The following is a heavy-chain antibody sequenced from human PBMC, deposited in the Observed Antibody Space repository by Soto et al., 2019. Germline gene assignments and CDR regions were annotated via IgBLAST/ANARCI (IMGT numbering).Heavy chain of an antibody. CDR2: IYGGGRT. D-gene: IGHD5-12*01. V-gene: IGHV3-53*02. Sequence: VQLVETGGGSIQPGGSLRLSCAASGFTVSDYYMTWVRQAPGKGLEWVSVIYGGGRTYYADSVKGRFTISRDNSKNTLYLQMDSLRAEDSAVYYCGRGEHIVALKSSNYYFDFWGQGTLVTVSS. CDR1: GFTVSDYY. J-gene: IGHJ4*02. CDR3: GRGEHIVALKSSNYYFDF.